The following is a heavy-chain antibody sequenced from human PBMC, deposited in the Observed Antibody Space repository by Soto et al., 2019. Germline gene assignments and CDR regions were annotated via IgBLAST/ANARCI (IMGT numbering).Heavy chain of an antibody. CDR2: IYYSGRT. J-gene: IGHJ5*02. CDR3: ARGYWSSTICYIWDNWFDP. V-gene: IGHV4-59*01. Sequence: QVQLQESGPGLVKPSETLSLTCTVSGGSISSYYWSWIRQPPGKGLEWIGYIYYSGRTNYNPSLKCRVTISADTSKNPFTLKRSSVTAADTAAYYCARGYWSSTICYIWDNWFDPWGQGTLVTVSS. D-gene: IGHD2-2*02. CDR1: GGSISSYY.